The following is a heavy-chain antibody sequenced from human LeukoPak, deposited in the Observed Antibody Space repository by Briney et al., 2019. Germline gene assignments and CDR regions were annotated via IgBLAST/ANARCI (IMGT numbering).Heavy chain of an antibody. CDR3: ASRPGDTTWYEVFDY. J-gene: IGHJ4*02. Sequence: SETLCLSCGVSGGSINSHYWSWVRQPPGKRLEWVGYIFNTGNTNYNPTLASRITMSVDTSRAQFFLRLSPVAAADTAIYYCASRPGDTTWYEVFDYWSQGTLVTVSS. D-gene: IGHD6-13*01. V-gene: IGHV4-59*11. CDR2: IFNTGNT. CDR1: GGSINSHY.